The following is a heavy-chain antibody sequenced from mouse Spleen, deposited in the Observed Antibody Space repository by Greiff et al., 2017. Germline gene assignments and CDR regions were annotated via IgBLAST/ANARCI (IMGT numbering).Heavy chain of an antibody. J-gene: IGHJ2*01. Sequence: QVQLKQSGAELLKPGASVKLSCKATGYTFTGYWIEWVKQRPGHGLEWIGEILPGTGNTNYNENFKGKATFTADTSSNTAYMQLNSLTIEDSAIYFCARATHLDYWGQGTTLTVSS. V-gene: IGHV1-9*01. CDR1: GYTFTGYW. CDR2: ILPGTGNT. CDR3: ARATHLDY.